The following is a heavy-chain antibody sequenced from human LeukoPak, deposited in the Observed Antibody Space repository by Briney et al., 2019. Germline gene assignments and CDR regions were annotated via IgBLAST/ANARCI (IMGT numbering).Heavy chain of an antibody. CDR2: IYYSGST. D-gene: IGHD4-17*01. Sequence: SETLSLTCTVSGGSITSYYWSWLRQPPGKGLEWIGYIYYSGSTNYNPSLKSRVTISVDTSKKQFSLKLSSVTAADTAVYYCARGDDYADWFDPWGQGTLVTVSS. CDR3: ARGDDYADWFDP. V-gene: IGHV4-59*01. J-gene: IGHJ5*02. CDR1: GGSITSYY.